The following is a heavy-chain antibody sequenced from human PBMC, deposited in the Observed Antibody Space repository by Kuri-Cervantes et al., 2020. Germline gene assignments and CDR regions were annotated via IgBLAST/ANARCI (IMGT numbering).Heavy chain of an antibody. V-gene: IGHV4-34*01. D-gene: IGHD3-10*01. CDR2: INHSGST. CDR1: GGSFSGYY. Sequence: SETLSLTCAVYGGSFSGYYWSWIRQPPGKGLEWIGEINHSGSTNYNPSLKSRVTISVDTSKNQFPLKLSSVTAADTAVYYCARGGDYGSGSYYNSAYDYWGQGTLVTVSS. J-gene: IGHJ4*02. CDR3: ARGGDYGSGSYYNSAYDY.